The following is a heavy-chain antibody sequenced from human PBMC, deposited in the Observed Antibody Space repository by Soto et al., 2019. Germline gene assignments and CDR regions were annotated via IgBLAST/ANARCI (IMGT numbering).Heavy chain of an antibody. V-gene: IGHV1-18*01. CDR1: GYTFTSYG. D-gene: IGHD3-10*01. CDR2: ISAYNGNT. CDR3: ARDAFPPVRGSGSYYRYYYSGMDV. J-gene: IGHJ6*02. Sequence: QVQLVQSGAEVKKPGASVKVSCKASGYTFTSYGISWVRQAPGQGLEWMGWISAYNGNTNYAQKLQGRVTMTTDTSTSTAYMELRSLRSDDTAVYYCARDAFPPVRGSGSYYRYYYSGMDVWGQGTTVTVSS.